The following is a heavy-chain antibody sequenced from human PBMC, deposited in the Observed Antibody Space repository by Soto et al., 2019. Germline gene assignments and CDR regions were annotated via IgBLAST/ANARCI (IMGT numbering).Heavy chain of an antibody. CDR3: ARDKFYYESSGYLDS. Sequence: PGGSLRLSCAASGFTFSSYGMHWVRQAPGKGLEWVAVIWYDGSNKYYADFVKGRFTISRDNSKNTLYLQMHSLRAEDTAVYYCARDKFYYESSGYLDSWGQGTLVTVSS. V-gene: IGHV3-33*01. J-gene: IGHJ4*02. CDR1: GFTFSSYG. D-gene: IGHD3-22*01. CDR2: IWYDGSNK.